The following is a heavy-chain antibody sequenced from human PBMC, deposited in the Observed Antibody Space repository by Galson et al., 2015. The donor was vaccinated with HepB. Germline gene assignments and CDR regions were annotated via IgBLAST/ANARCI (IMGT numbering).Heavy chain of an antibody. CDR3: ARGRSLGY. J-gene: IGHJ4*02. D-gene: IGHD3-16*01. CDR1: GGSFSGYY. CDR2: INHSGST. V-gene: IGHV4-34*01. Sequence: SETLSLTCAVYGGSFSGYYWSWIRQPPGKGLEWIGEINHSGSTNYNPSLKSRVTISVDTSKNQFSLKLSSVTAADTAVYYCARGRSLGYWGQGTLVTVSS.